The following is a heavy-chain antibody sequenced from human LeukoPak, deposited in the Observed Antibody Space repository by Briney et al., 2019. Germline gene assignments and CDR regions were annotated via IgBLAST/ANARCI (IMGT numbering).Heavy chain of an antibody. CDR1: GFTFSSYE. CDR3: ARGRGRFLEWLSDAFDI. CDR2: ISSSSSTI. D-gene: IGHD3-3*01. V-gene: IGHV3-48*01. J-gene: IGHJ3*02. Sequence: GGSLRLSCAASGFTFSSYEMKWLRQAPGKGLEWVSYISSSSSTIYYADSVKGRFTISRDNAKNSLYLQMNSLRAEDTAVYYCARGRGRFLEWLSDAFDIWGQGTMVTVSS.